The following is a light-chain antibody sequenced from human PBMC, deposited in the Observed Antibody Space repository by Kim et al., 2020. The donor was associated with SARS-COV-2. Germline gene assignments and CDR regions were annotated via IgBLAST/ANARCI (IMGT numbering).Light chain of an antibody. Sequence: VALGQTLTITGQGDSLRKYFTSWYQQKPGQAPVLVIYGKNKRPTGIPDRFSGSNSGDTATLTITGAQAEDEADYYCNCRDSNDDRVFGTGTKVTVL. CDR2: GKN. CDR1: SLRKYF. J-gene: IGLJ1*01. CDR3: NCRDSNDDRV. V-gene: IGLV3-19*01.